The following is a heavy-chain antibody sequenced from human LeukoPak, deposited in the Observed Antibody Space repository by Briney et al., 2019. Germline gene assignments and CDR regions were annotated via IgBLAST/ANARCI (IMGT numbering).Heavy chain of an antibody. D-gene: IGHD6-13*01. Sequence: ASVKVSCKTSGYSFTSYYIHWVRQAPGQGLEWMAWINPSSGGTEYAQKFQGRVTMTGDTSISTAYMDLSRLRSDDTAVYYCARDRGSSWCVDYWGQGTLVTVSS. V-gene: IGHV1-2*02. CDR3: ARDRGSSWCVDY. CDR1: GYSFTSYY. CDR2: INPSSGGT. J-gene: IGHJ4*02.